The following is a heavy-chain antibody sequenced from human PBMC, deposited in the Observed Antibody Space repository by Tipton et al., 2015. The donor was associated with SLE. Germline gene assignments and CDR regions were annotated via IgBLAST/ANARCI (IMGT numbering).Heavy chain of an antibody. D-gene: IGHD5-24*01. CDR1: GFTFGDYA. Sequence: SLRLSCTASGFTFGDYAMSWVRQAPGQGLGGVGFIGSKAYGGTTEYAASVKGRFTISRDDSKSIAYLQMNSLKTEDTAVYYCTRDLTVEMATIGDAFDIWGQGTMVTVSS. J-gene: IGHJ3*02. CDR2: IGSKAYGGTT. V-gene: IGHV3-49*04. CDR3: TRDLTVEMATIGDAFDI.